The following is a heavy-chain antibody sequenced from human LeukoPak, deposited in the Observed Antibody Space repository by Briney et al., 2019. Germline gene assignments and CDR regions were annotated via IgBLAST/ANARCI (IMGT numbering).Heavy chain of an antibody. V-gene: IGHV3-21*01. D-gene: IGHD3-22*01. CDR3: ARGAPNYYDSSGYYYGGDY. CDR1: GFTFSSYA. CDR2: ISSSSSYI. J-gene: IGHJ4*02. Sequence: GGSLRLSCAASGFTFSSYAMSWVRQAPGKGLEWVSSISSSSSYIYYADSVKGRFTISRDNAKNSLYLQMNSLRAEDTAVYYCARGAPNYYDSSGYYYGGDYWGQGTLVTVSS.